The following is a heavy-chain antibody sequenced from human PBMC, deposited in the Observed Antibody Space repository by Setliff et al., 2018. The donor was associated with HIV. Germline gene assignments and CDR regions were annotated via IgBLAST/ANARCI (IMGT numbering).Heavy chain of an antibody. CDR1: GYTFTNYY. D-gene: IGHD3-22*01. J-gene: IGHJ6*02. V-gene: IGHV1-18*04. CDR2: ISGYNGNT. Sequence: ASVKVSCKASGYTFTNYYIHWVRQAPGQGLEWVGWISGYNGNTNYAQKFQGRVTMTTDTSTSTAYMELRSLRSDDTAVYYCAREIGDYYDSSGYYPPTDYYYGMDVWGQGTTVTVSS. CDR3: AREIGDYYDSSGYYPPTDYYYGMDV.